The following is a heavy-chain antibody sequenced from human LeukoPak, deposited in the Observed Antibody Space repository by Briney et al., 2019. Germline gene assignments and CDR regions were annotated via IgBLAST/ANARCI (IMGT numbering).Heavy chain of an antibody. CDR1: GGSISYYY. V-gene: IGHV4-59*01. D-gene: IGHD4-17*01. J-gene: IGHJ6*02. CDR3: AREDPQTTVPEGMDV. CDR2: IHYSGTT. Sequence: SETLSLTCTVSGGSISYYYWSWIRQSPGKGLEWIGYIHYSGTTNYKPSLKSRVTISVGTSKNQFSLQLRSVTAADTAVYYCAREDPQTTVPEGMDVWGQGTTVTVSS.